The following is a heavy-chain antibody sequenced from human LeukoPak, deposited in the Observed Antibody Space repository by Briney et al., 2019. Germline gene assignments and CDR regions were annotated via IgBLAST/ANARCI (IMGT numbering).Heavy chain of an antibody. D-gene: IGHD3-22*01. CDR2: IYYSGST. V-gene: IGHV4-39*01. CDR1: GFTFSSYA. J-gene: IGHJ4*02. CDR3: ARWVRGGYFFDY. Sequence: GSLRLSCAASGFTFSSYAMSWVRQPPGKGLEGIGSIYYSGSTYYNPSLKSRVTISVDTSKNQFSLKLSSVTAADTAVYYCARWVRGGYFFDYWGQGTLVTVSS.